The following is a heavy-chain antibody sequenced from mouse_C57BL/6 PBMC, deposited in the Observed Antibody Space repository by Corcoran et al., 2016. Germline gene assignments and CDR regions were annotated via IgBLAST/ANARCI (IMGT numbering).Heavy chain of an antibody. J-gene: IGHJ2*01. CDR1: GFSLSTSGRG. CDR2: IYWDDDK. V-gene: IGHV8-12*01. CDR3: ARSKHYFDY. Sequence: QVTMKESEPGILPSSQTLSLTCFFSGFSLSTSGRGVSWIRQPSGKGLEWLAHIYWDDDKRSNPSLKSRLTISKATSRNQVFLKITSVDTADTATYYCARSKHYFDYWGQGTTLTVSS.